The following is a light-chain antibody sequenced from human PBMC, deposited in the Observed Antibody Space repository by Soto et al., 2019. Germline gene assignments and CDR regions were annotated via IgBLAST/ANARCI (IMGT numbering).Light chain of an antibody. Sequence: AIQLTQSPSSLSASVGDRVTITCRASQGISSALACYQQKPGKAPKLLIYDASSLESGVPSRFSGSGSGTDFTLTVRSLQPEDFATYYCQQFNIYPTTFGQGTTLQIK. CDR3: QQFNIYPTT. CDR1: QGISSA. CDR2: DAS. V-gene: IGKV1-13*01. J-gene: IGKJ2*01.